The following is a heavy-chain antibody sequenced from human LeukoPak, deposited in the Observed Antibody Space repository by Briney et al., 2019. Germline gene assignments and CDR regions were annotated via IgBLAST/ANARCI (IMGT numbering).Heavy chain of an antibody. D-gene: IGHD3-10*01. CDR3: TTESSIFSVTTEVRWFDP. Sequence: PGGSLRLSCAASGFTFSNSALSWVRQAPGKGLEWVGRIKSKTDGGTTDYAAPAKGRFTISRDDSKNTLYLQMNSLKTEDTAVYYCTTESSIFSVTTEVRWFDPWGQGTLVTVSS. V-gene: IGHV3-15*01. CDR1: GFTFSNSA. CDR2: IKSKTDGGTT. J-gene: IGHJ5*02.